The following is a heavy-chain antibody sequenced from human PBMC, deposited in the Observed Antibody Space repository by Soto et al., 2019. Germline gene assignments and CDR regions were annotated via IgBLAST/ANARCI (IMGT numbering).Heavy chain of an antibody. CDR3: ARDVGFAASGTGYHCYHLXV. D-gene: IGHD6-13*01. J-gene: IGHJ6*03. V-gene: IGHV3-48*01. CDR2: ISSSSSTI. CDR1: GFTFSSYS. Sequence: GGSLRLSCAASGFTFSSYSMNWVRQAPGKGLEWVSYISSSSSTIYYADSVKGRFTISRDNAKNSLYLQMNSLRAEDTAVYYCARDVGFAASGTGYHCYHLXVPAQRTTVPVSS.